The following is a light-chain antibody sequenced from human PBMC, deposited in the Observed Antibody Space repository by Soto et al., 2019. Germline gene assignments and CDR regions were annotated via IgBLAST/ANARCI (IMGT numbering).Light chain of an antibody. CDR1: SSDVGAYNY. Sequence: QSALTRPPSASGSPGQSVTISCTGTSSDVGAYNYVCWYQQHPGKAPKLIISEVTKRPSGVPDRFSGSKSGNTASLTVTGLQAEDEADYYCSSHAGSHNTWVFGGGTKLTVL. V-gene: IGLV2-8*01. CDR3: SSHAGSHNTWV. CDR2: EVT. J-gene: IGLJ2*01.